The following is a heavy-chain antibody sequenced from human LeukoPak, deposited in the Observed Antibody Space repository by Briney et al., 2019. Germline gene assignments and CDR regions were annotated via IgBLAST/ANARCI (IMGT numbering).Heavy chain of an antibody. CDR2: ISSRGSTI. CDR3: ARDAMDRPYGFYLDV. CDR1: GFTFSSYE. V-gene: IGHV3-48*03. D-gene: IGHD2-2*01. Sequence: GGSLRLSCAASGFTFSSYEMNWVRQAPGKGLEWVSYISSRGSTIYYADSVKGRFTISRDNAKNLLYLQMNSLRAEDTAVYYCARDAMDRPYGFYLDVWGKGTTVTISS. J-gene: IGHJ6*03.